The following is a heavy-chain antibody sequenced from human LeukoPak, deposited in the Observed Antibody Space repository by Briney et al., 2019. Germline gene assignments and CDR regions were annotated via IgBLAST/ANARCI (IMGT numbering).Heavy chain of an antibody. D-gene: IGHD1-26*01. CDR3: AKPLGGSYLFDR. CDR2: IEVGGAIT. V-gene: IGHV3-23*01. J-gene: IGHJ4*02. CDR1: GFTFSSYA. Sequence: GGSLRLSCAASGFTFSSYAMTWVRRAPGKGLEWVSTIEVGGAITHYAASVKGRFTISRDTSKKNLYLQMDSLRPEDTAVYYCAKPLGGSYLFDRWGQGTLVTVSS.